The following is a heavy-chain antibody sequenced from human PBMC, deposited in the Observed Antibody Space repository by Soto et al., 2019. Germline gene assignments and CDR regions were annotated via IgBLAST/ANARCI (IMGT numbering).Heavy chain of an antibody. Sequence: QVQLQQWGTGLLKPSETLSLTCAVYGGSFSGYYWSWIRQPPGKGLEWIGEINHRGGTNYSPSLKSRVTISVDTSKNQFSLKLSSVTAADTAVFYCARGLKLRGSCYGAFEYWGQGTLVTVSS. V-gene: IGHV4-34*01. CDR1: GGSFSGYY. CDR3: ARGLKLRGSCYGAFEY. D-gene: IGHD2-15*01. CDR2: INHRGGT. J-gene: IGHJ4*02.